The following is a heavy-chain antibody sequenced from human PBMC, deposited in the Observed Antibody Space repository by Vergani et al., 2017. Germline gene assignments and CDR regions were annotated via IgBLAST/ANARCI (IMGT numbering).Heavy chain of an antibody. J-gene: IGHJ4*02. CDR2: IYHSGST. Sequence: QVQLQESGPGLVKPSETLSLTCAVSGYSISSGYYWGWIRQPPGKGLEWIGSIYHSGSTYYNPSLKSRVTISVDTSKNQFSLKLSSVTAADTAVYYCARRKVRGDLFDYWVQGILVTVSS. V-gene: IGHV4-38-2*01. CDR3: ARRKVRGDLFDY. CDR1: GYSISSGYY. D-gene: IGHD3-10*01.